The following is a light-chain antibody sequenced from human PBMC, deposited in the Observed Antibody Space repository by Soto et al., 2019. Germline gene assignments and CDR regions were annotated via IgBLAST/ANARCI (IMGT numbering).Light chain of an antibody. J-gene: IGLJ1*01. Sequence: QSVLTQPPSASGSPGQSVTISCTGTSSDVGGYNYVSWYQQHPGKAPKLMIYEVSKRPSGVPDRFSGSKSGNTASLTVSGLQAEDEADYYCSSYAGRNNLASYVFGTGTKVTVL. CDR1: SSDVGGYNY. V-gene: IGLV2-8*01. CDR3: SSYAGRNNLASYV. CDR2: EVS.